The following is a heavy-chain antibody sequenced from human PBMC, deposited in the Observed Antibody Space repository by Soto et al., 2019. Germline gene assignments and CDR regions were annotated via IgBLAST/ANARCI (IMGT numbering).Heavy chain of an antibody. J-gene: IGHJ4*02. D-gene: IGHD5-18*01. Sequence: GESLKISWKGSGYSFTRYWISWVRQMPGKGLDCIASIDPSYSYTNYSPSFQVHVTISPDQSISTAYLQWSSLKASDTAMYYCAIANQKDTAMVTDYWGQGTLVTVSS. CDR2: IDPSYSYT. CDR1: GYSFTRYW. CDR3: AIANQKDTAMVTDY. V-gene: IGHV5-10-1*01.